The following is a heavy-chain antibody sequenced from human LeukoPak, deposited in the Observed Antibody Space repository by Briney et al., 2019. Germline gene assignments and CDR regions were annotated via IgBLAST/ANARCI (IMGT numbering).Heavy chain of an antibody. J-gene: IGHJ4*02. CDR3: ARHGYTASHYFLDF. V-gene: IGHV4-4*07. Sequence: PSETLSLTCTVSSGSINSYYWGWVRQPAGRGLEWIGRIYTTGKTDNNPSLKSRLTMSVDTSKRQFSLNLTSVTAADTAIYFCARHGYTASHYFLDFWSQGTLVTVSS. CDR2: IYTTGKT. CDR1: SGSINSYY. D-gene: IGHD3-16*01.